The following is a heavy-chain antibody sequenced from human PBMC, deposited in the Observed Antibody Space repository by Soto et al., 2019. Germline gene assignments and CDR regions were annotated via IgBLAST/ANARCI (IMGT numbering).Heavy chain of an antibody. V-gene: IGHV4-34*01. CDR2: INHSGGT. Sequence: ASETLSLTCAVYGGSFSGYYWSWIRQPPGKGLEWIGEINHSGGTNYNPSLKSRVTISVDTSKNQFSLKLSSVTAADTAVYYCAREVGYDIWSGYYTGIDSYGMDVWGQGTTVTVSS. CDR3: AREVGYDIWSGYYTGIDSYGMDV. J-gene: IGHJ6*02. D-gene: IGHD3-3*01. CDR1: GGSFSGYY.